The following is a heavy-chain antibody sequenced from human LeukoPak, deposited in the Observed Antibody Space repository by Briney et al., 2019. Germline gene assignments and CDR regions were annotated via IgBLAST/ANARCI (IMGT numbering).Heavy chain of an antibody. J-gene: IGHJ4*02. CDR2: ISYDGSNK. D-gene: IGHD6-6*01. Sequence: GGSLRLSCAASGFTFSSYAMHWVRQAPGKGLEWVAVISYDGSNKYYADSVKGRFTISRDNSKNTLYLQMNSLRAEDTAVYYCARDRSSIAAVGYFDYWGQGTLVTNSP. CDR3: ARDRSSIAAVGYFDY. CDR1: GFTFSSYA. V-gene: IGHV3-30-3*01.